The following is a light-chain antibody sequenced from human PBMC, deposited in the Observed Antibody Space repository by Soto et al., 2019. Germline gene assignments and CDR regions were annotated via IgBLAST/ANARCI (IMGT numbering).Light chain of an antibody. CDR2: TAS. V-gene: IGKV1-39*01. CDR3: QQGYSNPIT. J-gene: IGKJ5*01. CDR1: RSISNK. Sequence: DIQMTQSPSSLSASVGDRVTITCRTSRSISNKLNWYQQKPGEAPKPLIYTASTLYSGVPSRFSGSGSGTDFTLTISSLQPEDCATYYCQQGYSNPITFGQGTRRE.